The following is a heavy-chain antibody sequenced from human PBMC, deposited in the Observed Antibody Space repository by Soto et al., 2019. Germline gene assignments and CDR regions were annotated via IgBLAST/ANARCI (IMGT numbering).Heavy chain of an antibody. D-gene: IGHD6-19*01. Sequence: QVQLVQSGAAVKKPGSSVKVSCKASGGTFSSYAISWVRQAPGQGLEWMGGIIPIFGTANYAQKFQGRVTITADESTSTADMEVSSLRSEDTAVYYCARESRGIAVAGCFDYWGQGTLVTVSS. CDR2: IIPIFGTA. CDR3: ARESRGIAVAGCFDY. CDR1: GGTFSSYA. J-gene: IGHJ4*02. V-gene: IGHV1-69*12.